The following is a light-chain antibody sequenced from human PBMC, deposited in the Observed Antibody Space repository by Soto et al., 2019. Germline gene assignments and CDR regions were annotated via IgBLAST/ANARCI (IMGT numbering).Light chain of an antibody. CDR1: QSINRY. CDR3: HQRYNWPRVT. CDR2: GAS. V-gene: IGKV3-15*01. Sequence: EIVMTQSPASLSVSPRETATLSCRASQSINRYLAWYQHKPGQAPRLLIHGASTRATGVPARFSGSGSGTDFTLTITSLEPEDFAVYFCHQRYNWPRVTFGQGTRLEIK. J-gene: IGKJ5*01.